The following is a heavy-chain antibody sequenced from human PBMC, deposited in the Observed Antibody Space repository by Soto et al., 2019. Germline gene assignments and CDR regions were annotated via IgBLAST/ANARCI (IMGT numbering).Heavy chain of an antibody. CDR2: TYYMSKCYN. D-gene: IGHD6-13*01. Sequence: SLTCSIYGDSVSRNSAAWNWIRQSPSRGLEWLGRTYYMSKCYNDYAVSVKSRITINPDTSKNQFSLQLNSVTPEDTAVYYCARVPFSSSSYVDYWGQGTLVTVPQ. V-gene: IGHV6-1*01. CDR1: GDSVSRNSAA. J-gene: IGHJ4*02. CDR3: ARVPFSSSSYVDY.